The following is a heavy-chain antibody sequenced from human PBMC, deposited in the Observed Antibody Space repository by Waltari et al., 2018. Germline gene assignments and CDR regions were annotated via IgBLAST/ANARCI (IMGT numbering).Heavy chain of an antibody. V-gene: IGHV4-34*01. J-gene: IGHJ3*02. CDR3: ARRLTVLYAFDM. D-gene: IGHD4-17*01. Sequence: QAQLQQCGAGLLKPSEPLSLPCAVYARSCSCYYWRGITPPPGKGLEWVGEIRIGEINHSGSTNYNPSLKSRVTVVGDTSKNQFSLKLSSVTAADTAVYYCARRLTVLYAFDMWGQGEMVTVSS. CDR1: ARSCSCYY. CDR2: INHSGST.